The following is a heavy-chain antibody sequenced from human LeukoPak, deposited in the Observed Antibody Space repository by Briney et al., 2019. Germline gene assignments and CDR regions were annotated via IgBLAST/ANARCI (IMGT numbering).Heavy chain of an antibody. CDR1: GFPFSTYG. V-gene: IGHV3-33*03. J-gene: IGHJ5*02. D-gene: IGHD2-8*01. CDR2: IWYDGSNK. Sequence: PGGSPRLSCAASGFPFSTYGMHWVRQAPGKGLEWVAVIWYDGSNKYYADSVKGRFTISRDNAKNSLFLQMDSLRAEDTAVYYCAKNGGLTYFLNWVDPWGQGTLDTVSS. CDR3: AKNGGLTYFLNWVDP.